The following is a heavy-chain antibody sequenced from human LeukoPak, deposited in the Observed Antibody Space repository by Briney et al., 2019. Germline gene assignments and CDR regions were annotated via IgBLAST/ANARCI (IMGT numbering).Heavy chain of an antibody. CDR1: GGSISSYY. CDR3: GRLDDYDYSAW. CDR2: VYYTGST. V-gene: IGHV4-59*08. Sequence: SETLSLTCTVSGGSISSYYWSWVRQPPGKGLEWIGFVYYTGSTNYSPSLKSRVTISVDTSKNQFSLKLNSVTAADTAVYFCGRLDDYDYSAWWGQGILVTVSS. J-gene: IGHJ4*02. D-gene: IGHD3-22*01.